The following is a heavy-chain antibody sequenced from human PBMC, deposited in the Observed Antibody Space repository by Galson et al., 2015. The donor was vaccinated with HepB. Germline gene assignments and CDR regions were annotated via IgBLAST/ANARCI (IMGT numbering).Heavy chain of an antibody. CDR2: ITRSGDAK. Sequence: SLRLSCAVSGFTFGDYAMTWVRQAPGKGLEWVSLITRSGDAKYYTDSVKGRFTISRDNSNNTLFLHMDSLRAEDTAIYYCVTDRLRTTTPVPIVWGQGTLVTVSS. CDR3: VTDRLRTTTPVPIV. J-gene: IGHJ4*02. CDR1: GFTFGDYA. V-gene: IGHV3-23*01. D-gene: IGHD3-16*02.